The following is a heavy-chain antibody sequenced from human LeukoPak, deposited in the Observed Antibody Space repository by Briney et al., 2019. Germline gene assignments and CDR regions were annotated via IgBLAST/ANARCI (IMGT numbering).Heavy chain of an antibody. CDR2: INPNSGGT. J-gene: IGHJ5*02. D-gene: IGHD1-26*01. V-gene: IGHV1-2*02. CDR1: GFTFSDSA. Sequence: GGSLRLSCAASGFTFSDSAMHWVRQAPGQGLEWMGWINPNSGGTNYAQKFQGRVTMTRDTSISTAYMELSRLRSDDTAVYYCAREVIGELLYGNRFDPWGQGTLVTVSS. CDR3: AREVIGELLYGNRFDP.